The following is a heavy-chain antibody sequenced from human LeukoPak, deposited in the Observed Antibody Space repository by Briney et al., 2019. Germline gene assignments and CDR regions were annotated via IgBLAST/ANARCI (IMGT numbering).Heavy chain of an antibody. V-gene: IGHV1-2*02. J-gene: IGHJ4*02. CDR1: GYTFTDYY. CDR3: ARDQGITMVRGVGGY. D-gene: IGHD3-10*01. Sequence: ASVKVSCKASGYTFTDYYMHWVRQAPGQGLEWMGWTTPNSGTTTYAQKFQGRVTMTRDTSISTSFMELSRLRSDDTAVYYCARDQGITMVRGVGGYWGQGTLVTVSS. CDR2: TTPNSGTT.